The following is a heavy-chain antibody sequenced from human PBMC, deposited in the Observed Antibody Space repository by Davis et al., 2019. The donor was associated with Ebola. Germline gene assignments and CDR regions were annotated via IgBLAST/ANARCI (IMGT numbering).Heavy chain of an antibody. CDR2: ISYDGGNR. CDR3: AKDRGDSGFYIDY. CDR1: GFTFSTYA. V-gene: IGHV3-30-3*02. D-gene: IGHD3-22*01. J-gene: IGHJ4*02. Sequence: GESLKISCAASGFTFSTYAMHWVRQAPGKGLEWVAVISYDGGNRYYADSVKGRFTISRDNSKNTLYLQMNSLRLDDTGLYYCAKDRGDSGFYIDYWGQGPRVTVSS.